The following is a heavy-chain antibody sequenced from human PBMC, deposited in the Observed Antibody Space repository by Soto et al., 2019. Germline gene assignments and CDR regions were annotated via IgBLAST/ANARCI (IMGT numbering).Heavy chain of an antibody. J-gene: IGHJ4*02. CDR3: AKAGIVGATAPLDY. D-gene: IGHD1-26*01. Sequence: GGSLRLSCAASGFTFSSYAMSWVRRAPGKGLEWVSAISGSGGSTYYADSVKGRFTISRDNSKNTLYLQMNSLRAEDTAVYYCAKAGIVGATAPLDYWGQGTLVTVSS. V-gene: IGHV3-23*01. CDR2: ISGSGGST. CDR1: GFTFSSYA.